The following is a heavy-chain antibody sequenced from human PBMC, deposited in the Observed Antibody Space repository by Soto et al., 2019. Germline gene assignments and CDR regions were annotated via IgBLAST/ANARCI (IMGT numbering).Heavy chain of an antibody. Sequence: VGSLRLSCAASTFIFTNYAMSWVRQAPGEGLEWVSAISGSGGTTYYAESVKGRFSISRDDSKNTLYLHLNSLRVEDTAIYYCATISDRGIAAALDFWGQGTRVTVS. D-gene: IGHD6-13*01. CDR2: ISGSGGTT. CDR1: TFIFTNYA. CDR3: ATISDRGIAAALDF. V-gene: IGHV3-23*01. J-gene: IGHJ4*02.